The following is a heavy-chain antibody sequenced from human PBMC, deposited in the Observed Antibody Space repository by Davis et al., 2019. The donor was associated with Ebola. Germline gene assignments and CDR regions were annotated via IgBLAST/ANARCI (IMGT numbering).Heavy chain of an antibody. CDR1: GFTFSSYS. J-gene: IGHJ4*02. V-gene: IGHV3-21*01. D-gene: IGHD2-2*01. Sequence: GGSLRLSCAASGFTFSSYSMNWVRQAPGKGLEWVSSISSSSSYIYYADSVKGRFTISRDNAKNSLYLQMNSLRAEDTAVYYCARDLLGWNIVVVPAAIPMAYFDYWGQGTLVTVSS. CDR3: ARDLLGWNIVVVPAAIPMAYFDY. CDR2: ISSSSSYI.